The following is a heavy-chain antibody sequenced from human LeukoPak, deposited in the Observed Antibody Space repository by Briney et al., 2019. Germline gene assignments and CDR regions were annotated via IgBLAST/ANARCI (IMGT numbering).Heavy chain of an antibody. J-gene: IGHJ4*02. V-gene: IGHV3-7*03. CDR1: GFTFSSYW. Sequence: GGSLRLSCAASGFTFSSYWMSWVRQAPGKGLEWVANIKQDGSEKYYVDSVKGRFTISRDNAKNSLYLQMNSLRAKDTAVYYCASDSYYGSGQEGDWGQGTLVTVSS. CDR3: ASDSYYGSGQEGD. CDR2: IKQDGSEK. D-gene: IGHD3-10*01.